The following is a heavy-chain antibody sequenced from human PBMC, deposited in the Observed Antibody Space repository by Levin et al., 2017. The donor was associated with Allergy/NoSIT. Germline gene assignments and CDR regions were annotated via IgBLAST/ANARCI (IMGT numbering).Heavy chain of an antibody. CDR1: GFTVSSNY. Sequence: GGSLRLSCAASGFTVSSNYMSWVRQAPGKGLEWVSVIYSGGSTYYADSVKGRVTISRDNSKNTLYLQMNSLRTADTAVYYCARSTTYSDGLFDYWGQGTLVTVSS. CDR3: ARSTTYSDGLFDY. V-gene: IGHV3-66*02. D-gene: IGHD5-18*01. J-gene: IGHJ4*02. CDR2: IYSGGST.